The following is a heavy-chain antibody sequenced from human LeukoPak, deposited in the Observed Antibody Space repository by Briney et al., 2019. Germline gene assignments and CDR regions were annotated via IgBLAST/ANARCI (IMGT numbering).Heavy chain of an antibody. J-gene: IGHJ6*02. CDR2: ISSSGSTI. D-gene: IGHD3-22*01. CDR3: ARESSGYYYYYYGMDV. V-gene: IGHV3-11*04. Sequence: PGGSLRLSCAASGFTFSDYHMSWIRQAPGKGLEWVSYISSSGSTIYYADSVKGRFTISRDNAKNSLYLQMNSLRAEDTAVYYCARESSGYYYYYYGMDVWGQGTTVTVSS. CDR1: GFTFSDYH.